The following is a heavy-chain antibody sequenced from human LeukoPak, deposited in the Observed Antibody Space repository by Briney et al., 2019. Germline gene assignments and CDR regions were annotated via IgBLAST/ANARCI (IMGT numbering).Heavy chain of an antibody. V-gene: IGHV3-23*01. J-gene: IGHJ3*02. CDR1: GLTFSTYG. D-gene: IGHD4-23*01. Sequence: PGGSLRLSCAASGLTFSTYGMNWVRQAPGKGLEWVSAITGSGGNTYYADSVKGRFTVSRDNSKNTLFLQMKSLRADDTAVYYCAKVRPPTVVTQLNAFDIWGQGTMDTVSS. CDR3: AKVRPPTVVTQLNAFDI. CDR2: ITGSGGNT.